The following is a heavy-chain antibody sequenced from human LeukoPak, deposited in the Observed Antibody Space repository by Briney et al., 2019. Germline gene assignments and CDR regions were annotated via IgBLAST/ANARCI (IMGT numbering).Heavy chain of an antibody. CDR1: GFTFSSYA. Sequence: PGGSLRLSCAASGFTFSSYAMSWVRQAPGKGLEWVSAISGSGGSTYYADSVKGRFTISRDNSKNTLYLQMNSLRAEDTAVYYCGKDHWDSRVFDYWGQGTLVTVSS. CDR3: GKDHWDSRVFDY. J-gene: IGHJ4*02. D-gene: IGHD1-26*01. CDR2: ISGSGGST. V-gene: IGHV3-23*01.